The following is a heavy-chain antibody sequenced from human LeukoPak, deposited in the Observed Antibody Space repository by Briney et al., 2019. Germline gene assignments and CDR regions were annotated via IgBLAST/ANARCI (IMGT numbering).Heavy chain of an antibody. J-gene: IGHJ3*02. D-gene: IGHD3-22*01. Sequence: PGGSLRLSCAVSGFTVSSNHMSWVRQAPGKGLEWVSAIRGSGGGTYYADSVRGRFTTSRDNSKNTLYLQMNSLRADDTAVYYCARGWGSSVYASAFDIWGQGTMVTISS. CDR2: IRGSGGGT. CDR1: GFTVSSNH. V-gene: IGHV3-23*01. CDR3: ARGWGSSVYASAFDI.